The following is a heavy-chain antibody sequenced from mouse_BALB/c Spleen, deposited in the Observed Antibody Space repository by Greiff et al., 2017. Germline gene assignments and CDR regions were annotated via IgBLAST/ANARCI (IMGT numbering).Heavy chain of an antibody. Sequence: EVKLMESGGGLVKPGGSLKLSCAASGFTFSSYAMSWVRQSPEKRLEWVAEISSGGSYTYYPDTVTGRFTISRDNAKNTLYLEMSSLRSEDTAMYYCARRGTYYFDYWGQGTTLTVSS. CDR1: GFTFSSYA. CDR3: ARRGTYYFDY. D-gene: IGHD3-3*01. V-gene: IGHV5-9-4*01. CDR2: ISSGGSYT. J-gene: IGHJ2*01.